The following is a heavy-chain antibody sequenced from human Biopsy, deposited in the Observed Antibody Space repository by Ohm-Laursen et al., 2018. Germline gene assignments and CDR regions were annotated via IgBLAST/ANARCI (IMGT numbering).Heavy chain of an antibody. Sequence: SLRLSCAAPGFTFSSYAVSWVRQAPGKGLEWVSLISNDGDIKYSADSMEGRFTISRDNSRNTLFLQMNSLKAEDTAVYYCAKDRFPYTSGYSSVFEYWGQGTLVTVSS. J-gene: IGHJ4*02. CDR1: GFTFSSYA. V-gene: IGHV3-30*18. CDR3: AKDRFPYTSGYSSVFEY. CDR2: ISNDGDIK. D-gene: IGHD3-22*01.